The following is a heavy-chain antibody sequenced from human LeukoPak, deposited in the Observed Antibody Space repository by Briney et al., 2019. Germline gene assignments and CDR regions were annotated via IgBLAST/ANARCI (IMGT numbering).Heavy chain of an antibody. CDR1: RFTFSSYA. D-gene: IGHD6-13*01. J-gene: IGHJ6*02. V-gene: IGHV3-30-3*01. Sequence: GGSLRLSCAASRFTFSSYAIQWVRQAPGKGLKWVAVISYDGGNKYYADSVKGRFTISRDNSKNTLYLQMNSLRAEDTAVYYCARPIVAVTVYYYYYGMDVWGQGTTVTVSS. CDR3: ARPIVAVTVYYYYYGMDV. CDR2: ISYDGGNK.